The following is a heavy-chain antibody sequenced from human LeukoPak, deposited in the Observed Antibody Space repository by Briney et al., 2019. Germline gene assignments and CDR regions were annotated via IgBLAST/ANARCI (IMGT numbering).Heavy chain of an antibody. CDR1: GGSISSYY. J-gene: IGHJ4*02. CDR3: ARGAVAGRWAFDY. CDR2: IYYSGST. Sequence: PSETLSLTCTVSGGSISSYYWSWIRQPPGKGLEWIGYIYYSGSTNYNPSLKSRVTISVDTSKNQFSLKLSSVTAADTAVYYCARGAVAGRWAFDYWGQGTLVTVSS. V-gene: IGHV4-59*01. D-gene: IGHD6-19*01.